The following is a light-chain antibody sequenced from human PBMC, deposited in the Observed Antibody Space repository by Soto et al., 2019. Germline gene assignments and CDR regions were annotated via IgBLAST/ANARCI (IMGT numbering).Light chain of an antibody. J-gene: IGKJ1*01. V-gene: IGKV1-39*01. CDR3: QQRYSTPRT. CDR2: AAS. CDR1: QSISSY. Sequence: DIQMTQSPSSLSASVGDRVTITCRASQSISSYLNWYQQKPGKAPKLLIYAASSLQSGVPSRFRGSGSGTDFTLTIRSLQPEDFATYYCQQRYSTPRTFGQGTKVEIK.